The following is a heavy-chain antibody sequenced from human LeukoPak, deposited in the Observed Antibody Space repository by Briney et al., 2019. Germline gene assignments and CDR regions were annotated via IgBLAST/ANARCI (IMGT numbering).Heavy chain of an antibody. Sequence: PSETLSLTCTVSGGSISSYYWSWIRQPPGKGLEWIGEINHSGSTNSNPSLKSRVTISVDTSKNQFSLKLTSVTAADTAVYFCARRYDYDSSGYYNDCYFDLWGRGTLVTVSS. D-gene: IGHD3-22*01. J-gene: IGHJ2*01. V-gene: IGHV4-34*01. CDR1: GGSISSYY. CDR2: INHSGST. CDR3: ARRYDYDSSGYYNDCYFDL.